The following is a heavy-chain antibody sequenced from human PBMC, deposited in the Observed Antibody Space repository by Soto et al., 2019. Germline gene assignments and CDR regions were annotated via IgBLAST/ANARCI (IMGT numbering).Heavy chain of an antibody. D-gene: IGHD3-10*01. J-gene: IGHJ6*02. CDR3: ARVRITMVRAIYGMDV. CDR2: INHSGST. CDR1: GGSFSGYY. Sequence: PSETLSRTCAVYGGSFSGYYWSWIRQPPGKGLEWIGEINHSGSTNYNPSLKSRVTISVDTSKNQFSLKLSSVTAADTAVYYCARVRITMVRAIYGMDVWGQGTTVTVSS. V-gene: IGHV4-34*01.